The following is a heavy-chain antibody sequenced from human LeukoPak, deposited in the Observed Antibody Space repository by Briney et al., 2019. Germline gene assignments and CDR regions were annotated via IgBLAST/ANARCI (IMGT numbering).Heavy chain of an antibody. Sequence: GGSLRLSCGASGFNFSDYAMNWVREARGKGLEWVSAISCSGGTTHYADSVKGRCAVSRDYSKNTLSLQVSHLRHEDTARYYCAKDRYSNYGNWFDPWGQGTQVTVFS. CDR2: ISCSGGTT. J-gene: IGHJ5*02. CDR3: AKDRYSNYGNWFDP. D-gene: IGHD4-11*01. CDR1: GFNFSDYA. V-gene: IGHV3-23*01.